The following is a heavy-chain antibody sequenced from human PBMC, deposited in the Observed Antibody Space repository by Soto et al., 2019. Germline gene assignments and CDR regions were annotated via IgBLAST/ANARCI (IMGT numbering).Heavy chain of an antibody. CDR3: ARDAAVPGESDRFDY. V-gene: IGHV4-4*02. J-gene: IGHJ4*02. Sequence: QVQPQESGPGLVKPSGTLSLTCAVSGDSISTNVWWSWVRQPPGKGLEWIGEAYHNGLTNYNPSLKSRVTMSVDTSKNEFSLKLTSVTAADTAIYYCARDAAVPGESDRFDYWGQGTLVTVSS. CDR1: GDSISTNVW. CDR2: AYHNGLT. D-gene: IGHD2-15*01.